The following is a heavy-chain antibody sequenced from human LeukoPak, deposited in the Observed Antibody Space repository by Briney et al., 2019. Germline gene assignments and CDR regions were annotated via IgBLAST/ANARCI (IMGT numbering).Heavy chain of an antibody. Sequence: TGGSLRLSCAASGFSFGSFWMSWLRQTPGKGLEWVANIKQDGSEEYYLDSVKGRFTVSRDNANNSLFLQMNSLRAEDTAKYYGERYCSRPTCYGSSPFWGQGTLVTVSS. CDR2: IKQDGSEE. J-gene: IGHJ4*02. D-gene: IGHD2-2*01. CDR3: ERYCSRPTCYGSSPF. CDR1: GFSFGSFW. V-gene: IGHV3-7*01.